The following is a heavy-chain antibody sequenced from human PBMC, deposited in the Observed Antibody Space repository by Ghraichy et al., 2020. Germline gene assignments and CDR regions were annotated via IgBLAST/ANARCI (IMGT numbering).Heavy chain of an antibody. CDR2: ISGSSNYI. CDR1: GSTLSGYT. Sequence: GGFLRLSCVGSGSTLSGYTMNWVRQAPGKGLDWVSSISGSSNYIDYADSVKGRFTISRDNAKNSLYLQMNSLRAEDTAVYYCATAPLAPPYFDDWGQGTLVTVSS. D-gene: IGHD5-12*01. CDR3: ATAPLAPPYFDD. V-gene: IGHV3-21*01. J-gene: IGHJ4*02.